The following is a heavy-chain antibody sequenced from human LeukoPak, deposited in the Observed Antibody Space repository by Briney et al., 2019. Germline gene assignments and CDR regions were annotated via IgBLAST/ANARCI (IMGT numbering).Heavy chain of an antibody. Sequence: SETLSLTCTVSGGSLSRYYWSWIRQPPGPGLEWIGDFYYSGSTNYNPSLKSRVAISVDTSKNQFSRKLSSVTAADTAVYYCAGHNSSGWYRIGSIDYWGQGTLVTVSS. CDR3: AGHNSSGWYRIGSIDY. CDR1: GGSLSRYY. CDR2: FYYSGST. V-gene: IGHV4-59*08. D-gene: IGHD6-19*01. J-gene: IGHJ4*02.